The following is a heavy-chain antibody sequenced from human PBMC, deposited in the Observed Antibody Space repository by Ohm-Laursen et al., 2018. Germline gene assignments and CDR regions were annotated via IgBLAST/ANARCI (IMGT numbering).Heavy chain of an antibody. J-gene: IGHJ4*02. V-gene: IGHV3-48*03. CDR1: GFTFSSYE. D-gene: IGHD4-17*01. CDR2: ISSSGSTI. CDR3: ARVMTTVTVDY. Sequence: SLRLSCAASGFTFSSYEMNWVRQAPGKGLEWVSYISSSGSTIYYADSVKGRFTISRDNAKNSLYLQMNSLRAEDTAVYYCARVMTTVTVDYWGQGTLVTVSS.